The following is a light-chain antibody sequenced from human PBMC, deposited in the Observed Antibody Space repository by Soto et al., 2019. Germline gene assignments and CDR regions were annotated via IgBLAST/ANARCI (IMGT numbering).Light chain of an antibody. Sequence: DIQMTQSPSTLSASVGDTVTVTCRASQSVSGWLAWYQQKPGEAPKLLIYKTSNLESGVPSRFSGSGSGTEFSLTISSLQPDDFATYYCQQYKSFSLTFGGGTRVEVK. CDR1: QSVSGW. CDR3: QQYKSFSLT. J-gene: IGKJ4*01. CDR2: KTS. V-gene: IGKV1-5*03.